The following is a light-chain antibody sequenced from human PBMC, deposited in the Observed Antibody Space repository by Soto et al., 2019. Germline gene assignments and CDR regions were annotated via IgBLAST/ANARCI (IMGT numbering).Light chain of an antibody. CDR1: SGDFGGYNY. CDR2: DVS. V-gene: IGLV2-11*01. CDR3: CSYAGTFYV. J-gene: IGLJ1*01. Sequence: QSVLTQPRSVSGSPGQSVTISCTGTSGDFGGYNYVSWYQHHPGKAPKLMIYDVSERPSGVPDRFSGFKSGNTASLTISGLQAEDEADYYCCSYAGTFYVFGTGTKVTVL.